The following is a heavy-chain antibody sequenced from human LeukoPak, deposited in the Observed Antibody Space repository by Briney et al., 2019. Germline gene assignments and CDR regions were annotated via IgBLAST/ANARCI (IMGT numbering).Heavy chain of an antibody. CDR1: GYSFTDYY. J-gene: IGHJ5*02. V-gene: IGHV1-2*02. Sequence: ASVKVSCKTSGYSFTDYYMHWVRQAPGQGLEWMGWINPDSGGTSSAQKFQGRVTMTRDTSITTVYMEVRWLTSDDTAVYYCARADRLHGGPYLIGPWGQGTLVTVSS. D-gene: IGHD2-21*01. CDR3: ARADRLHGGPYLIGP. CDR2: INPDSGGT.